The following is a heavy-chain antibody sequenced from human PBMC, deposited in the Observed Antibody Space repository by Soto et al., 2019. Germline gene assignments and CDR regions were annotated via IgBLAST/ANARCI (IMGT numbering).Heavy chain of an antibody. V-gene: IGHV3-11*01. CDR2: ISSSGSTI. J-gene: IGHJ4*02. D-gene: IGHD2-2*01. CDR1: GFTFSDYY. Sequence: KTGGSLRLSCAASGFTFSDYYMSWIRQAPGKGLEWVSYISSSGSTIYYADSVKGRFTISRDNAKNSLYLQMNSLRAEDTAVYYCARDSGYCSSTSCYQVLLGYWGQGTLVTVSS. CDR3: ARDSGYCSSTSCYQVLLGY.